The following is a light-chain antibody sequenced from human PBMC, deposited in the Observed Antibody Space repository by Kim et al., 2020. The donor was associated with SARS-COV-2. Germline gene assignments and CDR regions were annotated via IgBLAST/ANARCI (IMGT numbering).Light chain of an antibody. CDR2: YDS. J-gene: IGLJ3*02. V-gene: IGLV3-21*04. CDR1: KIGSKS. CDR3: QVWDSSSDHRV. Sequence: APGKTVRISCGGTKIGSKSVLWYQQKPGQAPVLVIYYDSDRPAGIPERFSGSNSGNTATLTISRVEAGDEADYYCQVWDSSSDHRVFGGGTQLTVL.